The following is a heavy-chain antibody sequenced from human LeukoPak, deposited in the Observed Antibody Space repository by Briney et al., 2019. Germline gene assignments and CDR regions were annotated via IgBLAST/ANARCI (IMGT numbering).Heavy chain of an antibody. CDR1: GFTFITYW. CDR3: ARGSDYIWGPYRNYYWYFDL. V-gene: IGHV3-7*01. Sequence: GGSLRLSCAASGFTFITYWMTLVRQAPGKGLEWVSNIKQDGSEKYYVDSVTGRFTISRDNAKNSLYLQMHSLRAEDTAVYYCARGSDYIWGPYRNYYWYFDLWGRGTLVTVSS. J-gene: IGHJ2*01. CDR2: IKQDGSEK. D-gene: IGHD3-16*02.